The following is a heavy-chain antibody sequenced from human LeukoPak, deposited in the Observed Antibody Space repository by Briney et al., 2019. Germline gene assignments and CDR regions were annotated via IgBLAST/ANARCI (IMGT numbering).Heavy chain of an antibody. Sequence: GGSLRLSCAASGFTFDDYALHWVRQAPGKGLEWVAGINWNSVGIGYADSLKGRSTISRDSSKNSLYLQVNSLTVEDTDFYYCAKAPGANYYDTHGFDFWGQGTLVTVSS. CDR1: GFTFDDYA. V-gene: IGHV3-9*01. CDR3: AKAPGANYYDTHGFDF. D-gene: IGHD3-22*01. CDR2: INWNSVGI. J-gene: IGHJ4*02.